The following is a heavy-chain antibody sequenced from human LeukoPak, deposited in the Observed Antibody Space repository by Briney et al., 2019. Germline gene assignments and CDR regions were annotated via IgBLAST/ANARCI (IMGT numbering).Heavy chain of an antibody. CDR2: ISGDGGST. J-gene: IGHJ4*02. Sequence: GGSLRLSXAASGFTFNDYAMHWVRQAPGKGLEWVSLISGDGGSTYYADSVKGRFTISRDNSKNSLYLQMNSLRTEDTALYYCATAGDWWGQGTLVAVSS. CDR1: GFTFNDYA. CDR3: ATAGDW. V-gene: IGHV3-43*02. D-gene: IGHD2-21*01.